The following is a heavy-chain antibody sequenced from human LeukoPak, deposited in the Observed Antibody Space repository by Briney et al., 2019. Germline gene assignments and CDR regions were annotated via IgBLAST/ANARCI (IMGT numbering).Heavy chain of an antibody. CDR2: ITAYNGNT. V-gene: IGHV1-18*01. CDR1: GYTFTSYG. D-gene: IGHD7-27*01. J-gene: IGHJ6*02. CDR3: TRDRANWGDYYYYGMDV. Sequence: ASVKVSCKASGYTFTSYGISWVRQPPEEGLEGMGWITAYNGNTNYAQKFQGRVTMTTDTSTTTAYMDLRSLRSDDTAVYYCTRDRANWGDYYYYGMDVWGQGTTVTFSS.